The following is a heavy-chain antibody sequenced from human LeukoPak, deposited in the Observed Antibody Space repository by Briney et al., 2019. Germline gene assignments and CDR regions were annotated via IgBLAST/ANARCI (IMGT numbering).Heavy chain of an antibody. Sequence: PSETLSLTCAVSGGSISSSNWWSWVRQPPGKGLEWIGEIYHSGSTNYNPSLKSRVTISVDTSKNQFSLKLSSVTAADTAVYYCAGMGAVTTSYYYYMDVWGKGTTVTVSS. D-gene: IGHD4-17*01. V-gene: IGHV4-4*02. CDR2: IYHSGST. CDR1: GGSISSSNW. J-gene: IGHJ6*03. CDR3: AGMGAVTTSYYYYMDV.